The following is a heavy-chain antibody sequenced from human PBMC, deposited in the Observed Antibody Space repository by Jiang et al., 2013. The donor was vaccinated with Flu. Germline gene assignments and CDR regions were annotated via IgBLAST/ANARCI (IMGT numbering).Heavy chain of an antibody. CDR3: ATYKSGSPYRHGWSPRFDL. Sequence: VQLLESGGGLVKPGGSLRLSCAASGFTFNSAWMSWVRQVPGKGLEWIGRIKAEADGGTMDYAAPAKGRFTVSRDDSAHTLYLQMHSLKIEDTGVYFCATYKSGSPYRHGWSPRFDLWGRGTLVTVSS. J-gene: IGHJ2*01. D-gene: IGHD6-19*01. CDR1: GFTFNSAW. CDR2: IKAEADGGTM. V-gene: IGHV3-15*01.